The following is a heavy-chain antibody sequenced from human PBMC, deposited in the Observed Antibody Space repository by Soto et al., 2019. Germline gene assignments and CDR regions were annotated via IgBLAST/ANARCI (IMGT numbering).Heavy chain of an antibody. CDR2: IYHGGST. CDR1: GGSISSGNW. D-gene: IGHD2-21*01. CDR3: ARVDVKIGYGMDV. J-gene: IGHJ6*02. Sequence: SETLSLTCAVSGGSISSGNWWSWVRQPPGKGLEWIGEIYHGGSTNYNPSLMSRVTISVDVSKNQFSLKLSSVTAADTAVYYCARVDVKIGYGMDVWGQGTTVTVSS. V-gene: IGHV4-4*02.